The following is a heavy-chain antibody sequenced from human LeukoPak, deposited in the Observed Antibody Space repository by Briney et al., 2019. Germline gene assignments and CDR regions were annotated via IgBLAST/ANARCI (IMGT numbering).Heavy chain of an antibody. CDR1: GFTFNTYA. V-gene: IGHV3-23*01. CDR3: AKGKGSSSSSIDW. Sequence: GGSLRLSCAASGFTFNTYAMSWVRQAPGKGLDWVSAISGSGGSTYYADSVKSRFTISRDNSKNTLYLQIHSLRAEDTAVYYCAKGKGSSSSSIDWWGQGTLVAVSS. J-gene: IGHJ4*02. CDR2: ISGSGGST. D-gene: IGHD2-15*01.